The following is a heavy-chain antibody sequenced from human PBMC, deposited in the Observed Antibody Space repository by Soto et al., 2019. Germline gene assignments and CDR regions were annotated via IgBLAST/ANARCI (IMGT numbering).Heavy chain of an antibody. CDR2: TYYRSKWYK. V-gene: IGHV6-1*01. CDR1: GDSVSSNSAA. CDR3: ARTVGWLDP. Sequence: SQTLSLTCAISGDSVSSNSAAWNLIRQSPSRGLEWLGRTYYRSKWYKEYAASVKSRITINPDTSKNQFSLQLNSVSPEDTAVYYCARTVGWLDPWGQGPWSPSTQ. D-gene: IGHD1-26*01. J-gene: IGHJ5*02.